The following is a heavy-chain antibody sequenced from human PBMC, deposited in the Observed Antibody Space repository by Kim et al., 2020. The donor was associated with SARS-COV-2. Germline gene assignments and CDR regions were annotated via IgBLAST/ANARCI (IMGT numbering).Heavy chain of an antibody. D-gene: IGHD1-26*01. CDR2: T. CDR3: TSGSYSRFDY. J-gene: IGHJ4*02. Sequence: TKHAASVKGRFTISRDESKSSLFLQMNSLQTEDTAVYYCTSGSYSRFDYWGQGTLVTVSS. V-gene: IGHV3-72*01.